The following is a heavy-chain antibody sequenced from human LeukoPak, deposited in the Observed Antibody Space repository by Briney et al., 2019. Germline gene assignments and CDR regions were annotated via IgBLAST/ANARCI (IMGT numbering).Heavy chain of an antibody. V-gene: IGHV1-2*02. Sequence: ASVKVSCKASGYTFTGYYMHWVRQAPGQGLEWMGWINPNSGGTNYAQKFQGRVTMTRDTSISTAYMELSRLRSDDTAVYYCARELWLVLDYYYGMDVWGQGTTVTVSS. CDR3: ARELWLVLDYYYGMDV. J-gene: IGHJ6*02. D-gene: IGHD6-19*01. CDR1: GYTFTGYY. CDR2: INPNSGGT.